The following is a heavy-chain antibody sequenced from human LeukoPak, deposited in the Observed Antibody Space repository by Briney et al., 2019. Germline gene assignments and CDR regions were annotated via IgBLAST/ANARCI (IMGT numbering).Heavy chain of an antibody. V-gene: IGHV1-2*02. CDR3: ARDKGGITMVRGFFPDFDY. CDR2: INPNSGGT. J-gene: IGHJ4*02. Sequence: GASVKVSCKASEYTFTCYYIHWVRQAPGQGLEWMGWINPNSGGTNYAQKFQGRVTMTRDTSISTAYMELSRLRSDDTAVYYCARDKGGITMVRGFFPDFDYWGQGTLVTVSS. D-gene: IGHD3-10*01. CDR1: EYTFTCYY.